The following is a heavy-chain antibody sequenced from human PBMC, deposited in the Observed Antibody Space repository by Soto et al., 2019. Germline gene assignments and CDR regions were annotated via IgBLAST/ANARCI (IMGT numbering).Heavy chain of an antibody. D-gene: IGHD5-12*01. J-gene: IGHJ4*02. V-gene: IGHV4-31*03. Sequence: SETLSLTCTVSGGSISSGGYYWSWIRQHPGKGLEWIGYIYYSGSTYYNPSLKSRVTISVDTSKNQFSLKLSSVTAADTAVYYCARVAYDWDPNFDYWGQGTLVTVSS. CDR1: GGSISSGGYY. CDR2: IYYSGST. CDR3: ARVAYDWDPNFDY.